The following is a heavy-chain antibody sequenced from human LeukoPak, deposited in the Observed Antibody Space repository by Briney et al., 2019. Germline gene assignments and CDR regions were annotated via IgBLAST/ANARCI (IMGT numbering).Heavy chain of an antibody. CDR1: GFTFSNYA. V-gene: IGHV3-74*01. J-gene: IGHJ4*02. D-gene: IGHD6-6*01. Sequence: GGSLRLSCAASGFTFSNYALHWVRQAPGKGLEWVSRINTDGSSTTYADSVKGRFTISRDNAKNTLYLQMNSLSAEDTAVYYCARGYSSSYRIDYWGQGTLVTVSS. CDR3: ARGYSSSYRIDY. CDR2: INTDGSST.